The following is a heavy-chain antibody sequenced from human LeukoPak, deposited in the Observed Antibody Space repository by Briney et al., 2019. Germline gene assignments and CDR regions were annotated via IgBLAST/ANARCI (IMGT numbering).Heavy chain of an antibody. CDR2: ISGSSSAI. J-gene: IGHJ4*02. Sequence: GGSLRLSCAASGFTFSSYGMNWVRQAPGKGLEWVSYISGSSSAIYYADSVKGRSTISRDNAKNSLYLQMNSLRAEDTAVYYCAKGYDLWSGYDYWGQGTLVTVSS. CDR1: GFTFSSYG. CDR3: AKGYDLWSGYDY. D-gene: IGHD3-3*01. V-gene: IGHV3-48*01.